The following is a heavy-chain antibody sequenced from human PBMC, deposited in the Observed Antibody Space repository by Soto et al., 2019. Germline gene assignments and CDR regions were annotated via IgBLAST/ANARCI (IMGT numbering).Heavy chain of an antibody. J-gene: IGHJ6*02. Sequence: GESMQISCKGSGYSFISSLIGWMRQMPGKRLEWMGIIYPGDSDTRYSPSFQGQVTISAEKSISTAYLQWSSLKASDTAMYYCARFPEWIPDFMEVWGQGTTVTVSS. CDR1: GYSFISSL. V-gene: IGHV5-51*01. D-gene: IGHD5-18*01. CDR2: IYPGDSDT. CDR3: ARFPEWIPDFMEV.